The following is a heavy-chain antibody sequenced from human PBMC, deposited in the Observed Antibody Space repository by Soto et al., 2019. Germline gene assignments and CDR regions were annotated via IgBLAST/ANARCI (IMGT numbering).Heavy chain of an antibody. CDR2: ISSSSSYI. J-gene: IGHJ4*02. Sequence: GGSLRLSCAASGFTFSSYSMNWVRQAPGKGLEWVSSISSSSSYIYYADSVKGRFTISGDNAKNSLYLQMNSLAADDTAVYYCASRGCSSTSCHTYYFDYWGQGTLVTVSS. V-gene: IGHV3-21*01. CDR3: ASRGCSSTSCHTYYFDY. D-gene: IGHD2-2*02. CDR1: GFTFSSYS.